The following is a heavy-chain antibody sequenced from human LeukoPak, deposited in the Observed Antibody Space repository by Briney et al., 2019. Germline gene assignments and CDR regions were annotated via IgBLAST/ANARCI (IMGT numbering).Heavy chain of an antibody. Sequence: GGSLRLSCAASGFTFSSSAMSWVRQAPGKGLEWVPAISNNGGYTYYADSVQGRFTISRDNSKSTLCLQMNSLRAEDTAVYYCAKDQPNYYDSSGYPLYWGQGTLVTVSS. D-gene: IGHD3-22*01. V-gene: IGHV3-23*01. J-gene: IGHJ4*02. CDR1: GFTFSSSA. CDR2: ISNNGGYT. CDR3: AKDQPNYYDSSGYPLY.